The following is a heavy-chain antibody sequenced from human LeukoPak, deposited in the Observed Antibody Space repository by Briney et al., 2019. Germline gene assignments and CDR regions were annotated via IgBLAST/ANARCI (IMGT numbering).Heavy chain of an antibody. Sequence: SVKVSCKASGGTFSSYAISWVRQAPGQGLEWMGRIIPILGIANYAQKFQGRVTITADKSTSTAYMELSSLRSEDTAVYYCARDGERIQLWLHEYWGQGTLVTVSS. J-gene: IGHJ4*02. CDR3: ARDGERIQLWLHEY. CDR2: IIPILGIA. V-gene: IGHV1-69*04. D-gene: IGHD5-18*01. CDR1: GGTFSSYA.